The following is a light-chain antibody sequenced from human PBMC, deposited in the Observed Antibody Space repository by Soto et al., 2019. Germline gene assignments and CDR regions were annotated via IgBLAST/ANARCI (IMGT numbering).Light chain of an antibody. CDR3: QQRSKMPLT. CDR2: DAS. V-gene: IGKV3-11*01. J-gene: IGKJ1*01. Sequence: EIVLTQSPATLSLSPGETATLSCRASQSVRNYLAWYQQKPGQAPRLLIYDASNRATGIPARFSGTGSETDFTLTISSLAPGDFAIYYCQQRSKMPLTFGHGTKVDLK. CDR1: QSVRNY.